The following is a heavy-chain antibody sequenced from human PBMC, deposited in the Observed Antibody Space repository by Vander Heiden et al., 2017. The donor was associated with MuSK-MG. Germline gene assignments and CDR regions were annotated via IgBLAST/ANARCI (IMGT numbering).Heavy chain of an antibody. CDR3: ARDADIAVGTGDY. CDR2: IYSGGST. J-gene: IGHJ4*02. Sequence: EVQLVESGGGLIQPGGSLRLSCAASGFPVSSNYMSWVRQAPGKGLEWVSVIYSGGSTYYADSVKGRFTISRDNSKNTLYLQMNSLRAEDTAVYYCARDADIAVGTGDYWGQGTLVTVSS. CDR1: GFPVSSNY. V-gene: IGHV3-53*01. D-gene: IGHD6-19*01.